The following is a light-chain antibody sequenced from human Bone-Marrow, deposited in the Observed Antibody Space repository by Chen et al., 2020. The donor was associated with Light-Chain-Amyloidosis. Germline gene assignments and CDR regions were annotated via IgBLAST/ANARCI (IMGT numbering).Light chain of an antibody. V-gene: IGLV3-25*03. CDR1: DLPTKY. CDR2: RDT. J-gene: IGLJ2*01. Sequence: SYELTQPPSVSVPTGQTARITCSGDDLPTKYAYWYQQKPGQSPVLVIHRDTERPSGISERFSGSSSGTTATLTISGVQAADEADYHCQSADSSGTYEVIFGGGTKLTVL. CDR3: QSADSSGTYEVI.